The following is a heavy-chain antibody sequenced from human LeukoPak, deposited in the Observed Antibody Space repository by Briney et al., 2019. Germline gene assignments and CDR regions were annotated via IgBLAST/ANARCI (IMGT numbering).Heavy chain of an antibody. Sequence: PSETLSLTCTVSGYSISSGYYWGWIRQPPGKGLEWIGSIYHSGSTYYNPSLRSRVTISADTSMNHFSLKLSSVTAADTAVYYCARDQTYSGSGIDYWGQGILVTVSS. V-gene: IGHV4-38-2*02. CDR1: GYSISSGYY. CDR3: ARDQTYSGSGIDY. D-gene: IGHD3-10*01. J-gene: IGHJ4*02. CDR2: IYHSGST.